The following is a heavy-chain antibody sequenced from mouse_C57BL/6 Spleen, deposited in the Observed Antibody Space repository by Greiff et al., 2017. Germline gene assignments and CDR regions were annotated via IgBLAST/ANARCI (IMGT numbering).Heavy chain of an antibody. D-gene: IGHD1-1*01. J-gene: IGHJ2*01. V-gene: IGHV1-59*01. CDR2: IDPSDSYT. CDR1: GYTFTGYW. CDR3: ARWRDYYGSSPDY. Sequence: QVQLKQPGAELVRPGTSVKLSCKASGYTFTGYWMHWVKQRPGQGLEWIGVIDPSDSYTNYNQKFKGKATLTVDTSSSTAYMQLSSLTSEDSAVYYCARWRDYYGSSPDYWGQGTTLTVSS.